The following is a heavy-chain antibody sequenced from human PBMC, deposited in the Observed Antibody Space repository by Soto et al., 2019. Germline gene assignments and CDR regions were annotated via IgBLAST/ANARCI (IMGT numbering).Heavy chain of an antibody. J-gene: IGHJ6*02. D-gene: IGHD2-8*01. CDR3: ARAMSNGYFYCMDI. Sequence: ASVKVSCKASGYAFSNNFMHWVRQAPAQGLEWMGVINPTTGLTSNAQKFQGRITMTSDTSSSTAYMELSSLRSEDTAVYYCARAMSNGYFYCMDIWGQGTTVTVSS. V-gene: IGHV1-46*01. CDR1: GYAFSNNF. CDR2: INPTTGLT.